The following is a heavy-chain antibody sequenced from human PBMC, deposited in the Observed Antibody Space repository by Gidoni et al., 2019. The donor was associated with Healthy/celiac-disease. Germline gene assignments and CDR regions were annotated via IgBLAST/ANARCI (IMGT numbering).Heavy chain of an antibody. V-gene: IGHV3-15*01. J-gene: IGHJ4*02. CDR2: IKSKTDGGTT. D-gene: IGHD1-26*01. CDR3: TTETVGAHYFDY. CDR1: GFTFSNAW. Sequence: EVQLVESGGGLVKPGGTLRLACAASGFTFSNAWMSWVRQAPGKGLEWVVRIKSKTDGGTTDSAAPVKGRFTISRDDSKNTLYLQMNSLKTEDTAVYYCTTETVGAHYFDYWGQGTLVTVSS.